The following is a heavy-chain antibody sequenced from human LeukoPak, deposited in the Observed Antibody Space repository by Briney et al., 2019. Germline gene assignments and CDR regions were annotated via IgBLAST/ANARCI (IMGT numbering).Heavy chain of an antibody. J-gene: IGHJ3*02. CDR3: AKGGGAGTGYAFDI. D-gene: IGHD6-13*01. CDR1: GFTFSSYA. Sequence: GGSLRLSCAASGFTFSSYAMHWVCQAPGKGLEWVAVISYDGSNKYYADSVKGRFTISRDNAKNTLYLQMNSLRAEDTAVYYCAKGGGAGTGYAFDIWGQGTMVTVSS. V-gene: IGHV3-30*04. CDR2: ISYDGSNK.